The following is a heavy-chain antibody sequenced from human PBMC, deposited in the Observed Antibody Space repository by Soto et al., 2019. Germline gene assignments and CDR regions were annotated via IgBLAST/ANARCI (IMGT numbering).Heavy chain of an antibody. V-gene: IGHV1-3*01. CDR2: IIAGNGNT. CDR1: GFTFTNYA. D-gene: IGHD6-13*01. Sequence: ASVKVSCKASGFTFTNYAVHWVRQAPGQRLEWMGWIIAGNGNTKYSQKFQGRVNITRDTSTSTAYMELSSLRSEDTAVYYCARWSIAAAARADYWGQGTLVTVSS. CDR3: ARWSIAAAARADY. J-gene: IGHJ4*02.